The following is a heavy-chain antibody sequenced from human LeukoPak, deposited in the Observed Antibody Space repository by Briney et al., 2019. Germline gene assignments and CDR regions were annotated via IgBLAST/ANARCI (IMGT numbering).Heavy chain of an antibody. D-gene: IGHD6-19*01. Sequence: SETLSLTRTVSGGSISSYYWSCIPQPPGPGLGWSRYIYYSGSTNSNPSLKSRVTISVDTSKNQFSLKLSSVTAADPAVYYCASTSIAVASTSTLFRDYWGQGTLVTVSS. CDR1: GGSISSYY. CDR3: ASTSIAVASTSTLFRDY. J-gene: IGHJ4*02. CDR2: IYYSGST. V-gene: IGHV4-59*08.